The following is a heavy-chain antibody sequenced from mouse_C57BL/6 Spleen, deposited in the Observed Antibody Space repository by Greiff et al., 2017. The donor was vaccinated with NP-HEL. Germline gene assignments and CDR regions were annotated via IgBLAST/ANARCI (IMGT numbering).Heavy chain of an antibody. V-gene: IGHV14-1*01. CDR1: GFNIKDYY. D-gene: IGHD2-5*01. CDR2: IDPEDGDP. CDR3: TTAYYSNYDYAMDY. J-gene: IGHJ4*01. Sequence: EVQLQQSGAELVRPGASVKLSCTASGFNIKDYYMHWVKQRPEQGLEWIGRIDPEDGDPEYAPKFQGKATLTADTSSNTAYLQLSSLTSEDTAVYYCTTAYYSNYDYAMDYWGQGTSVTVSS.